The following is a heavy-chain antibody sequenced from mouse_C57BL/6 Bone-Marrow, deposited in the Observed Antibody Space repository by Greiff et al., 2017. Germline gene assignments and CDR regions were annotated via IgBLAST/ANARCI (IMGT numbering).Heavy chain of an antibody. J-gene: IGHJ1*03. V-gene: IGHV1-61*01. CDR2: IYPSDSET. D-gene: IGHD4-1*01. CDR1: GYTFTSYW. Sequence: QVQLQQPGAELVRPGSSVKLSCTASGYTFTSYWMDWVKQRPGQGLEWIGNIYPSDSETHYNQKFKDKATLTVDKSSSTAYMQLSSLTSEDSAVYYCAILTGGYWYFDVWGTGTTVTVSS. CDR3: AILTGGYWYFDV.